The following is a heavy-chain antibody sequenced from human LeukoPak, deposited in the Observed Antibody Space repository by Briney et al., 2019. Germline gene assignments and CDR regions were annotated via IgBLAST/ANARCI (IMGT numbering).Heavy chain of an antibody. CDR2: IYSGGST. Sequence: QPGGSLRLSCAASGFTVSSNYMSWVRQAPGKGLEWVSVIYSGGSTYYADSVKGRFTISRDNSKNTLYLQMNSLRAEDTTVYYCARETLPPGLFDYWGQGTLVTVSS. J-gene: IGHJ4*02. CDR3: ARETLPPGLFDY. V-gene: IGHV3-53*01. CDR1: GFTVSSNY.